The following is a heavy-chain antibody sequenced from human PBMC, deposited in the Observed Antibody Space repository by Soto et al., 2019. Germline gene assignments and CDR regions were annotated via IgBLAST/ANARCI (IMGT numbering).Heavy chain of an antibody. Sequence: LSLTLVTAGDSVASNSAAWNWIRQSPSRGLEWLGRTYYRSKWFNNYALSVKSRITIDPDTSKNQFSLQLNSVTREDTAVYYCAGGDEGFDCWGQVALVTVTS. V-gene: IGHV6-1*01. CDR2: TYYRSKWFN. J-gene: IGHJ4*02. CDR1: GDSVASNSAA. CDR3: AGGDEGFDC. D-gene: IGHD2-21*01.